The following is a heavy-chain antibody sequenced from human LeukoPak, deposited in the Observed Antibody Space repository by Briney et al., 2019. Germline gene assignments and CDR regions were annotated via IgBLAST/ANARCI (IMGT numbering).Heavy chain of an antibody. J-gene: IGHJ6*03. CDR3: ARSALGPASDYYYMDV. CDR2: IYPGDSDT. Sequence: VESLKISCKGSGYSFTSYWIGWVRQMPGKGLEWMGIIYPGDSDTRYSPSFQGQVTISADKSISTAYLQWSSLKASDTAMYYCARSALGPASDYYYMDVWGEGTTVTVSS. V-gene: IGHV5-51*01. CDR1: GYSFTSYW. D-gene: IGHD1-14*01.